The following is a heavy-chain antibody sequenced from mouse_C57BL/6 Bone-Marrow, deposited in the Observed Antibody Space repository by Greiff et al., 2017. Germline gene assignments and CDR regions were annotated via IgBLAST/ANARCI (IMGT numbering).Heavy chain of an antibody. CDR1: GYAFSCSW. CDR3: ARKEITTVVAQYYYAMDY. CDR2: IYPGDGDT. J-gene: IGHJ4*01. D-gene: IGHD1-1*01. Sequence: VQLQESGPELVQPGASVKISCKASGYAFSCSWMNWVKQRPGKGLEWIGRIYPGDGDTNYNGKFKGKATLTADTSSSTAYLQLSSLTSEDSAVYFCARKEITTVVAQYYYAMDYWGQGTSVTVSS. V-gene: IGHV1-82*01.